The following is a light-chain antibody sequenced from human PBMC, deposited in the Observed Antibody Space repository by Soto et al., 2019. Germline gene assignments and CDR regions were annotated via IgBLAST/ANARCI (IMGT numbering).Light chain of an antibody. J-gene: IGKJ1*01. CDR2: GAS. Sequence: EIVLTQSPGTLSLSPGERGTLSCRASQSVSSSYLAWYQQKPGQAPRLLIYGASSRATGTPDRFSGSGFGAQFTLTISRVEPEDFAVYYCQQYGNSPWTFGQGTKVDIK. CDR1: QSVSSSY. CDR3: QQYGNSPWT. V-gene: IGKV3-20*01.